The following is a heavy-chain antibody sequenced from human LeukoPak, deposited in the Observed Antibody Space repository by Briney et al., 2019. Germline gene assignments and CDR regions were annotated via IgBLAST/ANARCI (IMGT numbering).Heavy chain of an antibody. CDR1: GFIFTNYF. J-gene: IGHJ5*02. CDR3: ARDGILYSSGWFDP. CDR2: IKQDGSEK. D-gene: IGHD2-8*01. V-gene: IGHV3-7*01. Sequence: GGSLRLSCAASGFIFTNYFMSWVRQAPGKGLEWVANIKQDGSEKYYVDSVKGRFTISRDNAKNSLYLQMNSLRTEDTAVYYCARDGILYSSGWFDPWGQGTLVTVSS.